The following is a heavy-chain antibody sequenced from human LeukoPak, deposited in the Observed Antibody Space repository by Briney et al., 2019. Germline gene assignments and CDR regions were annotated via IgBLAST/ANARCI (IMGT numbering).Heavy chain of an antibody. CDR2: INSDGSST. CDR3: ARDPSRLAVGPGGFDY. V-gene: IGHV3-74*01. CDR1: GFTFSSYW. J-gene: IGHJ4*02. D-gene: IGHD6-19*01. Sequence: GGSLRLSCAASGFTFSSYWMHWVRQAPGKGLVWVSRINSDGSSTSYADSVKGRFTISRDNAKNTLYLQMESLRAEDTAVYYCARDPSRLAVGPGGFDYWGQGTLVTVSS.